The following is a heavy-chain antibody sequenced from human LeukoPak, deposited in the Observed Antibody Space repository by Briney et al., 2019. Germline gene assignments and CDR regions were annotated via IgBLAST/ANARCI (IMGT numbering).Heavy chain of an antibody. CDR1: GFTFSSYS. Sequence: GGSLRLSCAASGFTFSSYSMNWVRQAPGKGLEWVSSISSSSSYIYYADSVKGRFTISRDDAKNSLYLQMNSLRAGDTAVYYCARDQVAPAAMVDYWGQGTLVTVSS. CDR2: ISSSSSYI. CDR3: ARDQVAPAAMVDY. V-gene: IGHV3-21*04. D-gene: IGHD2-2*01. J-gene: IGHJ4*02.